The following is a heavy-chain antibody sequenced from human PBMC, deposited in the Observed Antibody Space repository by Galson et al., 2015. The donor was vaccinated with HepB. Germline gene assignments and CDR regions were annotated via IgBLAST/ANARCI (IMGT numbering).Heavy chain of an antibody. J-gene: IGHJ4*02. CDR1: GDSVSSNSAA. CDR3: ARERASVAEARNFDY. D-gene: IGHD6-19*01. V-gene: IGHV6-1*01. Sequence: AISGDSVSSNSAAWNWIRQSPSRGLEWLGRTYYRSKWYNDYAVSVKSRITINPDTSKNQLSLQLNSVTPEDTAVYYCARERASVAEARNFDYWGQGTLVTVSS. CDR2: TYYRSKWYN.